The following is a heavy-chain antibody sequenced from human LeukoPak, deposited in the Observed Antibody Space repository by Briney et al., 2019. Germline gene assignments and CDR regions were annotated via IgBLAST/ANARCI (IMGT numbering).Heavy chain of an antibody. CDR2: INHSGST. CDR3: ARVYSSSRDDAFDI. V-gene: IGHV4-34*01. Sequence: SETLSLTCAVYGGSFSGYYWSWIRQPPGKGLEWIGEINHSGSTNYNPSLKSRVTISVDTSKNQFSLKLSSVTAADTAVYYCARVYSSSRDDAFDIWGQGTMVTVSS. D-gene: IGHD6-6*01. J-gene: IGHJ3*02. CDR1: GGSFSGYY.